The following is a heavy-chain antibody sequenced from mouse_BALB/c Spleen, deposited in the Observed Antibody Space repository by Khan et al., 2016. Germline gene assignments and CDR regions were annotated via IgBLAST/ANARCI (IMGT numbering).Heavy chain of an antibody. CDR2: IYPGGGYT. Sequence: QIQLVQSGAELVRPGTSVKMSCKAAGYTFTNYWIGWVKQRPGHGLEWIGDIYPGGGYTNYNEKFKGKATLTADTSSSTAYMQLSSLTSEDSAMYYCVRGLNGTLYWYFDVWGAGTTVTVSS. V-gene: IGHV1-63*02. J-gene: IGHJ1*01. CDR1: GYTFTNYW. D-gene: IGHD4-1*01. CDR3: VRGLNGTLYWYFDV.